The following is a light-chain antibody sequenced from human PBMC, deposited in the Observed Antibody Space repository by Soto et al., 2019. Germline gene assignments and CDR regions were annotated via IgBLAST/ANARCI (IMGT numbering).Light chain of an antibody. J-gene: IGKJ1*01. CDR3: QQYNNWPPERT. CDR2: GAS. CDR1: QSVGSN. V-gene: IGKV3-15*01. Sequence: EIVMTQSPATLSVSPGERATLSCRASQSVGSNLAWYQQKPGQAPRLLIYGASTRATGIPARFRGSGSGTEFTPTISGLKSEDFAIYFCQQYNNWPPERTFGQGTKAEI.